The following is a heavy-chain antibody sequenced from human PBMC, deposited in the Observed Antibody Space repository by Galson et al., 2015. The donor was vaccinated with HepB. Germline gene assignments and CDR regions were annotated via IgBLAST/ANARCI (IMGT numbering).Heavy chain of an antibody. CDR3: ARERLSYSSGWYGGFDY. V-gene: IGHV3-7*01. CDR1: GFTFSSYW. Sequence: SLRLSCAASGFTFSSYWMSWVRQAPGKGLEWVANIKQDGSEKYYVDSVKGRFTISRDNAKNSLYLQMNSLRAEDTAVYYCARERLSYSSGWYGGFDYWGQGTLFTVSS. D-gene: IGHD6-19*01. CDR2: IKQDGSEK. J-gene: IGHJ4*02.